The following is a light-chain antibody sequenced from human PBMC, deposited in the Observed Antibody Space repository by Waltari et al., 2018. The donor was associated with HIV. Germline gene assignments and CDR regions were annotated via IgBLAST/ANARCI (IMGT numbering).Light chain of an antibody. Sequence: QSVVTPPPSASGTPGQRVVISCSGSNSNIGSNSVNWYQQVPGAAPKILIYRAVQRFSGVPDRFSGSKSATSAALAISELRSEDEADYYCAVWDDSLRGGVFGGGTKLTVL. CDR2: RAV. V-gene: IGLV1-47*01. J-gene: IGLJ3*02. CDR1: NSNIGSNS. CDR3: AVWDDSLRGGV.